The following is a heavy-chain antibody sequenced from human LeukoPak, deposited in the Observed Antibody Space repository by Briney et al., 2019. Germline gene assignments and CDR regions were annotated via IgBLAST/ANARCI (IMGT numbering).Heavy chain of an antibody. CDR3: ARRYSSGWYLDY. CDR1: GGSISSYY. Sequence: SETLSLTCTVSGGSISSYYWSWIRQPPGKGLEWIGYIYYSGSTNYNPPLKSRVTISVDTSKNQFSLKLSSVTAADTAVYYCARRYSSGWYLDYWGQGTLVTVSS. D-gene: IGHD6-19*01. CDR2: IYYSGST. J-gene: IGHJ4*02. V-gene: IGHV4-59*01.